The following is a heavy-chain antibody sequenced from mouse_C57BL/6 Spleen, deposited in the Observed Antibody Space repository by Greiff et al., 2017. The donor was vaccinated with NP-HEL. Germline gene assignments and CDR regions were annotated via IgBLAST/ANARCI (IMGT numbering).Heavy chain of an antibody. V-gene: IGHV7-3*01. Sequence: EVQLVESGGGLVQPGGSLSLSCAASGFTFTDYYMSWVRQPPGKALEWLGFIRNKANGYTTEYSASVKGRFTISRDNSQSILYLQMNALRAEDSATYYCARSPSYYYGSSYFDYWGQGTTLTVSS. D-gene: IGHD1-1*01. CDR1: GFTFTDYY. J-gene: IGHJ2*01. CDR3: ARSPSYYYGSSYFDY. CDR2: IRNKANGYTT.